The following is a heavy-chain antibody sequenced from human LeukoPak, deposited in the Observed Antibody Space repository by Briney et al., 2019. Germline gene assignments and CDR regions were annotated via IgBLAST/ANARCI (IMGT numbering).Heavy chain of an antibody. D-gene: IGHD3-22*01. CDR3: ASRYYDSSGYSDY. J-gene: IGHJ4*02. Sequence: SETLSLTCNVSGYSISSGSYWGWIRQPPGKGLEWIGSIYHSGSTYYNPSLKSRVTISVDTSKNQFSLKLSSVTAADTAVYYCASRYYDSSGYSDYWGQGTLVTVSS. CDR1: GYSISSGSY. CDR2: IYHSGST. V-gene: IGHV4-38-2*02.